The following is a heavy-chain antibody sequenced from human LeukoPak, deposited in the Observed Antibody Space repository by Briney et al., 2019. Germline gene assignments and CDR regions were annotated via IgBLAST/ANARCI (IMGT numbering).Heavy chain of an antibody. Sequence: SQTLSLTCTVSGGSVSSGGYYWSWIRQHPGKGPEWIGYIFYSGSTHYNPSLKRRVTLSLDTSKNQFSLKLSSVTAADTAIYYCAGVGGGHLGFDYGGKGTLVTVS. V-gene: IGHV4-31*03. D-gene: IGHD2-15*01. CDR2: IFYSGST. CDR3: AGVGGGHLGFDY. CDR1: GGSVSSGGYY. J-gene: IGHJ4*02.